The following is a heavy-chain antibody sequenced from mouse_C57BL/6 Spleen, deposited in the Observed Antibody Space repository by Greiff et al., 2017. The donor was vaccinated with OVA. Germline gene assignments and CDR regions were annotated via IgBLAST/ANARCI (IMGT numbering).Heavy chain of an antibody. CDR1: GYAFSSSW. D-gene: IGHD4-1*01. V-gene: IGHV1-82*01. Sequence: QVQLKQSGPELVKPGASVKISCKASGYAFSSSWMNWVKQRPGKGLEWIGRIYPGDGDTNYNGKFKGKATLTADKSSSTAYMQRSRLTSEDSAVYFCAREEETAWFAYWGQGTLVTVSA. CDR3: AREEETAWFAY. CDR2: IYPGDGDT. J-gene: IGHJ3*01.